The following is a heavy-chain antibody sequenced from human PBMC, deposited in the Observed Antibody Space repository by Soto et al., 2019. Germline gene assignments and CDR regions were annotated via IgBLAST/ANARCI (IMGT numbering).Heavy chain of an antibody. J-gene: IGHJ3*02. CDR3: ARDSGYYDSSGYGDNAFDI. CDR2: IYHSGST. D-gene: IGHD3-22*01. V-gene: IGHV4-30-2*01. CDR1: GGSISSGGYS. Sequence: QLQLQESGSGLVKPSQTLSLTCAVSGGSISSGGYSWSWIRQPPGKGLEWIGYIYHSGSTYYNPSLKSRVTISVDRSKNQFSLKLSSVTAADTAVYYCARDSGYYDSSGYGDNAFDIWGQGTMVTVSS.